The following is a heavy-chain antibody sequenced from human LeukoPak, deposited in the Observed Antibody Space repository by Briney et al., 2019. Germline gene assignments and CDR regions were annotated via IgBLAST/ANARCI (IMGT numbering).Heavy chain of an antibody. Sequence: SGRSLRLSCAASGFIFSTYAMHWVRQAPGKGLEWVAVISDDGSNQYYEDSVKGRFTISRDNSKNTVYLQMNSLRAEDTAVYYCASPPAYYDVLTGYYRGDYWGQGTLVTVSS. CDR2: ISDDGSNQ. CDR1: GFIFSTYA. V-gene: IGHV3-30-3*01. CDR3: ASPPAYYDVLTGYYRGDY. D-gene: IGHD3-9*01. J-gene: IGHJ4*02.